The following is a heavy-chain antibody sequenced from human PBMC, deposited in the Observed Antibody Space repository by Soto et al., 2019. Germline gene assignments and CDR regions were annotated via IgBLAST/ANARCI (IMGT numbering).Heavy chain of an antibody. CDR3: ARAVGYCSGGSCHGLDY. CDR2: IYHSGAT. Sequence: QVQLQESGPGLVRPSGTLALTCAVSGGSISSSNWWNWVRQPPGKGLEWIGEIYHSGATNYNPSLNSRFTISVDTSKTQFSLKLSSVTAAETAVYYCARAVGYCSGGSCHGLDYWGQGTLVTVSS. V-gene: IGHV4-4*02. D-gene: IGHD2-15*01. J-gene: IGHJ4*02. CDR1: GGSISSSNW.